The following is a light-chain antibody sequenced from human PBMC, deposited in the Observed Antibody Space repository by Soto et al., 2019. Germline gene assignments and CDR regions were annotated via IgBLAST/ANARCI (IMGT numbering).Light chain of an antibody. CDR1: QSVSSSY. Sequence: EIVLTQSPGTLSLSPGERATLSCRASQSVSSSYLAWYQQKPGQAPRLLIYGTSSRATGIPGRVSRSGSGTDFTLTISRMEPEDFAVYYCQQYGSSPLTFGGGTKGGYQ. CDR3: QQYGSSPLT. V-gene: IGKV3-20*01. CDR2: GTS. J-gene: IGKJ4*01.